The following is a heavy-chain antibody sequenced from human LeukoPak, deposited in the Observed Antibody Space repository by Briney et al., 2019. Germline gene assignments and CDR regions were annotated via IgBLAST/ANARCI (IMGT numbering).Heavy chain of an antibody. CDR3: ARDSRITIFGVVIIFDY. J-gene: IGHJ4*02. CDR1: GYTFPSYG. V-gene: IGHV1-18*01. D-gene: IGHD3-3*01. Sequence: GASVKVSCKASGYTFPSYGINWVRQAPGQGLEWIGWITTYNGNTNYAQKLQGRVTMTTDTSTSTAYMELRSLRSDDTAVYYCARDSRITIFGVVIIFDYWGQGTLVTVSS. CDR2: ITTYNGNT.